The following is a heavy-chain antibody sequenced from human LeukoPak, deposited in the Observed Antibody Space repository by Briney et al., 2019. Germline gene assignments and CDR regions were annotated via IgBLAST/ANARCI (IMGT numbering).Heavy chain of an antibody. CDR1: GGSINNYY. V-gene: IGHV4-4*07. Sequence: SETLSLTCTVSGGSINNYYWSWIRQPAGKGLEWIGRIYTRGSTNYNPSLKSRVTMSVDTSKNQCSLKLGSVTAADTAVYYCARGRYCSADICSGGDAFDIWGQGTMVSVSS. CDR2: IYTRGST. CDR3: ARGRYCSADICSGGDAFDI. J-gene: IGHJ3*02. D-gene: IGHD2-15*01.